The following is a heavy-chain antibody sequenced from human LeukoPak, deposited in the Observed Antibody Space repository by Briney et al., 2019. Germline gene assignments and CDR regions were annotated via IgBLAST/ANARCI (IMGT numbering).Heavy chain of an antibody. CDR1: GYIFTKYV. J-gene: IGHJ4*02. D-gene: IGHD2-21*01. CDR2: IKAGNGDT. CDR3: ARDDCGDTCYPGGY. Sequence: ASVKVSCKASGYIFTKYVVHWVRQAPGQRPEWMGWIKAGNGDTKYSQNFQDRLTIIRDTSASTVYMEPSSLTSEDTALYYCARDDCGDTCYPGGYWGQGTLVTVSS. V-gene: IGHV1-3*01.